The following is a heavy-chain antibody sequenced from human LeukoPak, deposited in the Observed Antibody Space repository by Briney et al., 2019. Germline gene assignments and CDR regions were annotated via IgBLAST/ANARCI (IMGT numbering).Heavy chain of an antibody. CDR1: GYRFTSYW. CDR2: IDPSDSYT. J-gene: IGHJ4*02. D-gene: IGHD4-17*01. V-gene: IGHV5-10-1*01. Sequence: GESLRISGKGPGYRFTSYWSSWVRQMLGKGLGWMGRIDPSDSYTNYSPSFQGHVTISADKSITTAYLQWSSLKASNTAMYYCARHVATVTNRDHWGQGTLVTVSS. CDR3: ARHVATVTNRDH.